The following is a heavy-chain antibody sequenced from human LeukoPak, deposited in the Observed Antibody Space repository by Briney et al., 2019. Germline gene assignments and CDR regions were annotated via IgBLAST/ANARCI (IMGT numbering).Heavy chain of an antibody. D-gene: IGHD3-10*01. CDR1: GYSINNGYY. CDR3: ARSREWFGELLGDY. V-gene: IGHV4-61*01. J-gene: IGHJ4*02. Sequence: SETLSLTCRVSGYSINNGYYWSWIRQPPGKGLEWIGNIYYSGSTNYNPSLKSRVTISVNTSKNQFSLKLSSVTAADTAVFYCARSREWFGELLGDYWGQGTLVTVSS. CDR2: IYYSGST.